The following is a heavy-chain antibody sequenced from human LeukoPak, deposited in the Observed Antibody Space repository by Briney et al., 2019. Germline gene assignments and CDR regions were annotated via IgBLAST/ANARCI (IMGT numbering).Heavy chain of an antibody. CDR3: AREDVGYYYYGMDV. J-gene: IGHJ6*04. CDR2: INSDGSST. D-gene: IGHD3-10*01. Sequence: GGSLRLSCGASGFTFRSYWMHWVRQAPGKGLVWVSRINSDGSSTSYADSVKGRFTISRDNAKNTLYLQMNSLRAEDTAVYYCAREDVGYYYYGMDVWGKGTTVTVSS. V-gene: IGHV3-74*01. CDR1: GFTFRSYW.